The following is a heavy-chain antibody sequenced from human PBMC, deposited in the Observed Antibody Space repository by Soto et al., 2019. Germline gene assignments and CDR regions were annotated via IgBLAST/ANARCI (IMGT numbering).Heavy chain of an antibody. CDR2: VLDEGSKK. D-gene: IGHD3-16*01. Sequence: QVHLVESGGGVVQPGTSLRLSCTPSVFRFSYYAMDGVRHAPGKGLEWVSRVLDEGSKKYYDDSVKGRFTIFRDKHRNTLSLQMDTLRADDTAVYYCVKDLALMGDDWGQGTTVTVSS. CDR1: VFRFSYYA. CDR3: VKDLALMGDD. J-gene: IGHJ4*02. V-gene: IGHV3-30*18.